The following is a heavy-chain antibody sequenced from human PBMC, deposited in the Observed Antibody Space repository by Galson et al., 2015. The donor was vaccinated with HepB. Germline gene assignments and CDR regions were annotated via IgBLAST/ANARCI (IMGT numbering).Heavy chain of an antibody. CDR3: ATNNESRTDAFDI. CDR2: ISSSSSTI. V-gene: IGHV3-48*02. CDR1: GFTFSSYS. D-gene: IGHD1-1*01. Sequence: SLRLSCAASGFTFSSYSMNWVRQAPGKGLEWVSYISSSSSTIYYADSVKGRFTISRDNAKNSPYLQMNSLRDEDTAVYYCATNNESRTDAFDIWGQGTMVTVSS. J-gene: IGHJ3*02.